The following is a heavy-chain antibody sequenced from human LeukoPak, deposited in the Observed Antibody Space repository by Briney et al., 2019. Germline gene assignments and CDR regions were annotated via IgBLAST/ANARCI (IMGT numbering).Heavy chain of an antibody. Sequence: GGSLRLSCAASGFTFSAYAMTWVRQAPGKGLEWVSAISGSGTYYADSVKGRFTISRDNSKNTLYLQMNSLRAEDTALYYCAKERKQQLALAAFDIWGQGTMVTVSS. CDR3: AKERKQQLALAAFDI. V-gene: IGHV3-23*01. CDR1: GFTFSAYA. D-gene: IGHD6-13*01. J-gene: IGHJ3*02. CDR2: ISGSGT.